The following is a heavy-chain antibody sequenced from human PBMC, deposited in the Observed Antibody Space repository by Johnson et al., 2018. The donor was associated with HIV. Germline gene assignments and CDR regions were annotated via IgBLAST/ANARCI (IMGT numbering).Heavy chain of an antibody. CDR1: GFTFSNFA. D-gene: IGHD6-19*01. CDR2: ISYDGSNK. CDR3: AKGGSAVAVAFDI. Sequence: QVQLVESGGGLVQPGGSLRLSCEVSGFTFSNFAMSWVRQAPGKGLEWVAVISYDGSNKYCADSVKGRFTISRDNSKNTLYLQMNSLRAEDTAVYYCAKGGSAVAVAFDIWGQGTMVTVSS. V-gene: IGHV3-30*04. J-gene: IGHJ3*02.